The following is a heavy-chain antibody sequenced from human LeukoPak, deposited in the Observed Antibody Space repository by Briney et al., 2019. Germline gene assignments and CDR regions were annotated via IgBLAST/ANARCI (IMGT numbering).Heavy chain of an antibody. CDR2: ISGSGGST. CDR1: GFTFSSYA. D-gene: IGHD3-16*01. V-gene: IGHV3-23*01. Sequence: GGSLRPSCAASGFTFSSYAMSWVRQAPGKGLEWVSAISGSGGSTYYADSVKGRFIISRDNAKNSLSLEMNSLRADDTAVYYCVRDHNWAFDYWGQGTLVTVSS. CDR3: VRDHNWAFDY. J-gene: IGHJ4*02.